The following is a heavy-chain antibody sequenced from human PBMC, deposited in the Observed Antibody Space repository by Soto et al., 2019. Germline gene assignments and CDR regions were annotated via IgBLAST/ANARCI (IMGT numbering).Heavy chain of an antibody. Sequence: QVQLVESGGGVVQPGRSLRLSCAASGFTFSSYAMHWVRQAPGKGLEWVAVISYDGSNKYYADAVKGRFTISRDNSKNTLYLQMNSLRAEDTAVYYCARVSDYYDSSGYLRGYFDYWGQGTLVTGSS. CDR1: GFTFSSYA. CDR2: ISYDGSNK. J-gene: IGHJ4*02. V-gene: IGHV3-30-3*01. D-gene: IGHD3-22*01. CDR3: ARVSDYYDSSGYLRGYFDY.